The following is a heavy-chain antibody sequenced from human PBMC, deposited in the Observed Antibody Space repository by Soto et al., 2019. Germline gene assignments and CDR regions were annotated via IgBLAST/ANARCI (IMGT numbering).Heavy chain of an antibody. CDR3: ARGVRIRIYSYYDSSGYQDY. D-gene: IGHD3-22*01. Sequence: ASVKVSCKASGYTFTSYYMHWVRQAPGQGLEWMGIINPSGGSTSYAQKFQGRVTMTRDTSTSTVYMELSSLRSEDTAVYYCARGVRIRIYSYYDSSGYQDYWGQGTLVTVSS. V-gene: IGHV1-46*01. CDR2: INPSGGST. CDR1: GYTFTSYY. J-gene: IGHJ4*02.